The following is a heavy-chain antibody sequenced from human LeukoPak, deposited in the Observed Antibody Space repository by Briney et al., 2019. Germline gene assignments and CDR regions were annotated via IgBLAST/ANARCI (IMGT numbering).Heavy chain of an antibody. Sequence: GGSLRLSCEASGFTFSTYGMSWVRQAPGKGLEWVSAISGSGGSTYYADSVKGRFTISRDNSKNTLYLQMNSLRAEDTAVYYCAAPGIAAAEDYWGQGTLVTVSS. CDR2: ISGSGGST. D-gene: IGHD6-13*01. CDR3: AAPGIAAAEDY. J-gene: IGHJ4*02. V-gene: IGHV3-23*01. CDR1: GFTFSTYG.